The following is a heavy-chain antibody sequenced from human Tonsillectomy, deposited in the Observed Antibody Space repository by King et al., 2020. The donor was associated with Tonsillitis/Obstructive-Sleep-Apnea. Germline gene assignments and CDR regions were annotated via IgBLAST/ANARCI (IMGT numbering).Heavy chain of an antibody. Sequence: MQLHESGPGLVKPSETLSLTCSVSGGSISSSNYCWGWIRQSPGKGLEWIGTMFYSGDTYYNPSLKSRVTMSVDTSKNQFSLNVRSVTAADTAVYYCARGAAGSQSYYYYYYMDVWGKGTTVTVSS. J-gene: IGHJ6*03. V-gene: IGHV4-39*01. D-gene: IGHD3-10*01. CDR2: MFYSGDT. CDR1: GGSISSSNYC. CDR3: ARGAAGSQSYYYYYYMDV.